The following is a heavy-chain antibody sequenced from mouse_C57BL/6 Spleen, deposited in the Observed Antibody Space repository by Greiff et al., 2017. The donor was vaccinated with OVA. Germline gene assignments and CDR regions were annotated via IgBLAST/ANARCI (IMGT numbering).Heavy chain of an antibody. J-gene: IGHJ1*03. V-gene: IGHV1-61*01. Sequence: QVQLKQPGAELVRPGSSVKLSCKASGYTFTSYWMDWVKQRPGQGLEWIGNIYPSDSETHYNQKFKDKATLTVDKSSSTAYMQLSSLTSEDSAVYYCARNYYRYFDVWGTGTTVTVSS. CDR3: ARNYYRYFDV. CDR2: IYPSDSET. CDR1: GYTFTSYW.